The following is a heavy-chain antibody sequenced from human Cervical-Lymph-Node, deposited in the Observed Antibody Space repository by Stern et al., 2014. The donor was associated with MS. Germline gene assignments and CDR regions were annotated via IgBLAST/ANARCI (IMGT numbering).Heavy chain of an antibody. CDR1: GD. D-gene: IGHD4-23*01. CDR3: ATVAGDNWFDP. CDR2: IIRPVGTA. J-gene: IGHJ5*02. V-gene: IGHV1-69*06. Sequence: VQLLQPGADVKKPGSSVRVSCKASGDISWLRQAPGQGPEYMGGIIRPVGTAHYTQRFQGRLTITADKSTNTTYMELSSLRSDDTAIYYCATVAGDNWFDPWGQGTLVSVSS.